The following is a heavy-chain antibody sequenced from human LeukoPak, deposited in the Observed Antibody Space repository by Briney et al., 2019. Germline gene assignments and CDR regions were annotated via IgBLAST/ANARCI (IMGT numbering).Heavy chain of an antibody. D-gene: IGHD3-22*01. Sequence: PSETLSLTCTVSGGFIGSSSFYWAWIRQTPGKGREWIGSLAYSGSTYYKSSLKSRVTLSVDAAKNQFSLNLTSVTAADTALFYCASSTSYYYDTSGYFEYWGQGILVTVSS. CDR2: LAYSGST. J-gene: IGHJ4*02. CDR3: ASSTSYYYDTSGYFEY. CDR1: GGFIGSSSFY. V-gene: IGHV4-39*01.